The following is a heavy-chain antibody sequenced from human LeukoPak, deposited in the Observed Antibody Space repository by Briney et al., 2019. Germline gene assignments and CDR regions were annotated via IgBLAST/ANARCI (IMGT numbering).Heavy chain of an antibody. CDR1: GFTFSSYS. Sequence: GGSLRLSCAASGFTFSSYSMNWVRQAPGKGLEWVSYISSSSSTIYYADSVKGRFTISRDNSKNTLYLQMNSLRAEDTAVYYCASPPSDYGDYSKESYYMDVWGKGTTVTVSS. CDR2: ISSSSSTI. V-gene: IGHV3-48*01. J-gene: IGHJ6*03. CDR3: ASPPSDYGDYSKESYYMDV. D-gene: IGHD4-17*01.